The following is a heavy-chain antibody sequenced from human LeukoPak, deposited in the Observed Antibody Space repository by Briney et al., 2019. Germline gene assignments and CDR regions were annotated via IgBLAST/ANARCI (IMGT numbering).Heavy chain of an antibody. CDR1: GGSVSSGSYY. J-gene: IGHJ6*02. CDR2: IYYSGST. V-gene: IGHV4-61*01. Sequence: PSETLSLTCTVSGGSVSSGSYYWSWIRQPPGKGLEWIGYIYYSGSTNYNPSLKSRVTISVDTSKNQFSLKLSSVTAADTAVYYCARGWRYYDSSGYYGYYYYYGMDVWGQGTTVTVSS. D-gene: IGHD3-22*01. CDR3: ARGWRYYDSSGYYGYYYYYGMDV.